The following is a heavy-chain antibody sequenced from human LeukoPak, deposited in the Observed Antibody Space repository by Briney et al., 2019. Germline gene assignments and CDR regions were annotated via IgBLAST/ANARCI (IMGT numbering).Heavy chain of an antibody. J-gene: IGHJ4*02. Sequence: ASVKVSCKASGYTFTSNYIHWVRQAPGQRLEWMGWINAGNGNTKYSQKFQGRVTITRDTSASTAYMELSSLRSEDTAVYYCARVRRPYSSSSCFDYWGQGTLVAVSS. CDR2: INAGNGNT. CDR3: ARVRRPYSSSSCFDY. D-gene: IGHD6-6*01. CDR1: GYTFTSNY. V-gene: IGHV1-3*01.